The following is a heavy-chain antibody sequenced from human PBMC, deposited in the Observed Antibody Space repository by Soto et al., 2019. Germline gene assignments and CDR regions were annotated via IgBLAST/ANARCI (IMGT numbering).Heavy chain of an antibody. Sequence: QAGGSLRLSCAASGFTFTNYAMTWARQAPGKGLEWVSSLLRSGSTTYYADSVMGRFTISSDISANSLYLQMDSLRAEDTAVYYCAKDAVSGDGIWLLDSWGQGTVVTVSS. D-gene: IGHD4-17*01. CDR3: AKDAVSGDGIWLLDS. CDR1: GFTFTNYA. CDR2: LLRSGSTT. V-gene: IGHV3-23*01. J-gene: IGHJ4*02.